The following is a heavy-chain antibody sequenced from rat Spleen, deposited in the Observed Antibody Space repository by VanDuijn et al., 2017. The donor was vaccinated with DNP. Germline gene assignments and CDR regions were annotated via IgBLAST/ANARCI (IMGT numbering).Heavy chain of an antibody. J-gene: IGHJ2*01. Sequence: QVQLKESGPGLVQPSQPLSLTCTVSGFSLSSYHVSWVRQPPGKSLVWRGSIWAAGGTNYNSAVQSRLSISRDTSKSQVFLKMNSLQTEDTATYYCARAGFGTYLYCFDYWGQGVMVKVSS. D-gene: IGHD1-3*01. CDR3: ARAGFGTYLYCFDY. CDR1: GFSLSSYH. CDR2: IWAAGGT. V-gene: IGHV2-13*01.